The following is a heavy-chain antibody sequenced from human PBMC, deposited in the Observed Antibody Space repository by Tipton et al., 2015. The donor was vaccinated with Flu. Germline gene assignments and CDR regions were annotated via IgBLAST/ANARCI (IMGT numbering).Heavy chain of an antibody. CDR3: ARAREVPEGSPVDY. V-gene: IGHV3-11*04. Sequence: SLRLSCAASGFTFSDYYMSWVRQAPGKGLEWVSYISSSGSTIYYADSVKGRFTISRDNAKNSLYLQMNSLRAEDTAVYYCARAREVPEGSPVDYWGQGTLVTVSS. CDR2: ISSSGSTI. J-gene: IGHJ4*02. CDR1: GFTFSDYY. D-gene: IGHD3-10*01.